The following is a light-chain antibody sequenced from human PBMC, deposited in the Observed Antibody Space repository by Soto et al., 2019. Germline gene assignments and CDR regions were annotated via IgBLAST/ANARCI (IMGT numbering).Light chain of an antibody. V-gene: IGKV1-27*01. CDR2: AAS. CDR3: QKYNTAPLT. Sequence: DIQMTQSPSSLSASVGDRVTITCRASQSIYNYLAWFQQKPGKVPKLLIYAASALQSGVPSRFSGSGSGTDFTLTISGLQPEDVATYYCQKYNTAPLTFGGGTKVEIK. J-gene: IGKJ4*01. CDR1: QSIYNY.